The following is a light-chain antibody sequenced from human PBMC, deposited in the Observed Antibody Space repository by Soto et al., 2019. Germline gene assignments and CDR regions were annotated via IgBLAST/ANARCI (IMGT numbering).Light chain of an antibody. CDR1: QDISIW. Sequence: DIQMTQSPSSVSASVGDRVTITCRASQDISIWLAWYQQKPGKAPNLLISAASTLQSGVPSRFSGSGSGTDFTLTITSLQSEDFATYSCPQASSLPHCCGQGTKLEIK. CDR3: PQASSLPHC. J-gene: IGKJ2*03. V-gene: IGKV1-12*01. CDR2: AAS.